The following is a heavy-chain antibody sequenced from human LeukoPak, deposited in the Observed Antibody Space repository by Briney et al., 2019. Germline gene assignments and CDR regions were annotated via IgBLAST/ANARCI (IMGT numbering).Heavy chain of an antibody. D-gene: IGHD3-3*01. V-gene: IGHV4-4*02. J-gene: IGHJ6*03. CDR2: IYHSGST. CDR1: GGSISSSNW. Sequence: SSETLSLTCAVSGGSISSSNWWSWIRQPPGKGLEWIGEIYHSGSTNYNPSLKSRVTMSVDTSKNQFSLKLSSVTAADTAVYYCARHRRIVAYDFGALYYYYYMDVWGKGTTVTISS. CDR3: ARHRRIVAYDFGALYYYYYMDV.